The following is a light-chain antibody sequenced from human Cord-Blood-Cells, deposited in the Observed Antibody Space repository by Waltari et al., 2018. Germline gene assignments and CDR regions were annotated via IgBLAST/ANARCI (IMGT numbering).Light chain of an antibody. CDR1: QSLVYRDGNTY. CDR3: MQGTHWPWT. V-gene: IGKV2-30*01. Sequence: DVVMTQSPLSLPVTLGQPASISCRSSQSLVYRDGNTYSNWFQQRPGQSPRRLIYKVSNRDSGVPDRFSGSGSGTDFTLKISRVEAEDFGVYYCMQGTHWPWTFGQGTKVEIK. CDR2: KVS. J-gene: IGKJ1*01.